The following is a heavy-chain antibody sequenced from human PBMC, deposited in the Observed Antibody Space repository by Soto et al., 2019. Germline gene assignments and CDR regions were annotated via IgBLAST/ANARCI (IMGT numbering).Heavy chain of an antibody. V-gene: IGHV3-21*01. Sequence: GGSRRLSCEASGFSFSTFSMNWVRQSPGKGLEYVSLISSSSGYIYYADSVKGRFTVSRDNARNTLFLQMSGLREEDTAVYYCARHDRGDYYDYGLGVWGQGNTITVSS. CDR2: ISSSSGYI. CDR3: ARHDRGDYYDYGLGV. J-gene: IGHJ6*02. CDR1: GFSFSTFS. D-gene: IGHD3-3*01.